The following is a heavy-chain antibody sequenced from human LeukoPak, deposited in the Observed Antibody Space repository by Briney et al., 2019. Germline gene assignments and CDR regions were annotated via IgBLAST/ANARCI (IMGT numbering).Heavy chain of an antibody. J-gene: IGHJ2*01. D-gene: IGHD4-17*01. Sequence: PSETLSLTCAVYGGSFSGYYWSWIRQPPGKGLGWIGEINHSGSTNYNPSLKSRVTISVDTSKNQFSLKLSSVTAADTAVYYCARGDTVTTERNGRYFDLWGRGTLVTVSS. CDR2: INHSGST. CDR1: GGSFSGYY. CDR3: ARGDTVTTERNGRYFDL. V-gene: IGHV4-34*01.